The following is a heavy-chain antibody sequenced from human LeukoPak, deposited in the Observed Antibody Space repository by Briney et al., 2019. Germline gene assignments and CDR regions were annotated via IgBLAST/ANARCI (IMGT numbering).Heavy chain of an antibody. CDR1: GFSFSTYA. V-gene: IGHV3-23*01. Sequence: GGSLRLSCAASGFSFSTYAMSWVRQAPGKGLEWVSAISGSDGSTYYEDSVKGRFTISRDNSENTLYLQMNSLRAEDTAVYYCAKGRTTTVRFLIDYWGQGTLVTVSS. CDR2: ISGSDGST. D-gene: IGHD4-17*01. CDR3: AKGRTTTVRFLIDY. J-gene: IGHJ4*02.